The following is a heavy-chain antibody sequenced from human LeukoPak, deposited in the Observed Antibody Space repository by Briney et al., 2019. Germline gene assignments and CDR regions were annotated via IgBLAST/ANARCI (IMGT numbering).Heavy chain of an antibody. CDR1: GGTFSSYA. J-gene: IGHJ6*03. Sequence: GASVKVSCKASGGTFSSYAISWVRQAPGQGLEWMGGIIPIFGTANYAQKFQGRVTITTDESTSTAYMELSSLRSEDTAVYYCARDPPSQTLPRYYYNMDVWGKGTTVTVSS. CDR3: ARDPPSQTLPRYYYNMDV. CDR2: IIPIFGTA. V-gene: IGHV1-69*05.